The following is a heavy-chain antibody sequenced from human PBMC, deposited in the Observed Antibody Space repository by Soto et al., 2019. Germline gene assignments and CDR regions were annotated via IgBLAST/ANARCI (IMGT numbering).Heavy chain of an antibody. CDR3: ARIYYYDSSGYYYDHDALDI. CDR2: INAGNGNT. CDR1: GYTFTSYA. J-gene: IGHJ3*02. D-gene: IGHD3-22*01. V-gene: IGHV1-3*01. Sequence: QVQLVQSGAEVKKPGASVKVSCKASGYTFTSYAMHWVRQAPGQRLEWMGWINAGNGNTKYSQMFQGRVTITRDTSASTAYMELSSLRSEDTAVYYCARIYYYDSSGYYYDHDALDIWGQGTMVTVSS.